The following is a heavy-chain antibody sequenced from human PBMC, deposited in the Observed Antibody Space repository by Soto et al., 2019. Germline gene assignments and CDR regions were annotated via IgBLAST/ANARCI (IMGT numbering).Heavy chain of an antibody. J-gene: IGHJ4*02. V-gene: IGHV1-46*01. CDR2: INPSGGST. CDR3: ARGYFGELLGAYFDY. CDR1: GYTFTSYY. Sequence: QVQLVQSGAEVKKPGASVKVSCKASGYTFTSYYMHWVRQAPGQGLEWMGIINPSGGSTSYAQKFQGRVTMTRDTSTSTVYMELCSLRSEDTAVYYCARGYFGELLGAYFDYWGQGTLVTVSS. D-gene: IGHD3-10*01.